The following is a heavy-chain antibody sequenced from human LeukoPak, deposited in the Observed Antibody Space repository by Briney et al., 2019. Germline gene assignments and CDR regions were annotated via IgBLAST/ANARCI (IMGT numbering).Heavy chain of an antibody. J-gene: IGHJ5*02. V-gene: IGHV3-49*04. D-gene: IGHD3-10*01. CDR1: GFTFGDYA. CDR3: ARPLFYSGSGNYPHWFDP. Sequence: PGGSLRLSCTASGFTFGDYAMSWVRQAPGRGLEWVGFIRSKTYGGTTEYAASVKGRFTISRDDSKSIASLQMNSLRAEDTAVYYCARPLFYSGSGNYPHWFDPWGQGALVTVSS. CDR2: IRSKTYGGTT.